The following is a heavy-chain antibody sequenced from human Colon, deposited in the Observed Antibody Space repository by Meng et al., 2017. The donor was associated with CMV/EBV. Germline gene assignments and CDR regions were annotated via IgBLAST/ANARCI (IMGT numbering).Heavy chain of an antibody. CDR2: IYPQNGGT. CDR1: GYTFTAKH. J-gene: IGHJ4*02. V-gene: IGHV1-2*02. D-gene: IGHD2-21*01. Sequence: QVQLQQAGTEVKKPGASVKDSCKTTGYTFTAKHLHWVRHAPGQGLEWMGWIYPQNGGTYFAQKFQGRVTMTSDTSISTAYMELSSLTSDDTAIYYCIKEDWYFDFWGQGTLVTVSS. CDR3: IKEDWYFDF.